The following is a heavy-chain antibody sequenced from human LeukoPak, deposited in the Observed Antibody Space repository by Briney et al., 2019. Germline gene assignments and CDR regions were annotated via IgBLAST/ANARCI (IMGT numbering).Heavy chain of an antibody. V-gene: IGHV2-5*02. CDR3: ARRQAYGDYNY. CDR1: GFSLSLINSGVG. J-gene: IGHJ4*02. CDR2: IYWDDDK. D-gene: IGHD4-17*01. Sequence: SGQTLVKPTQTLTLTCAFSGFSLSLINSGVGVGWISQPSGMALEWLALIYWDDDKRYSPALKSRLTITKDTSKNQVVLTMTNMDPVDTATYYCARRQAYGDYNYWGPGTLVTVSS.